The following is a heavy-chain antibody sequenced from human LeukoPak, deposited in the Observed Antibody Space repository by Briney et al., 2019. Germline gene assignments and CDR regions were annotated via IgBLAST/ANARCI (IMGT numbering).Heavy chain of an antibody. Sequence: ASVKVSCKASGYTFSDYYIHWVRQAPGHGLEWMGWINPKSGATNYAQKFQGRVTMTRDTAISTVYMELSRLKSDDTAIYYCVRHRWLVDDRYYMDVWGKGTTVTISS. J-gene: IGHJ6*03. D-gene: IGHD4-23*01. V-gene: IGHV1-2*02. CDR3: VRHRWLVDDRYYMDV. CDR2: INPKSGAT. CDR1: GYTFSDYY.